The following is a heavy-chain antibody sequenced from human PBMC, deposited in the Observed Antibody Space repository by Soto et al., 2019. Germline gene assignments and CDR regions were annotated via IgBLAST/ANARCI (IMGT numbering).Heavy chain of an antibody. CDR2: IYPGDSDT. CDR1: GYRFTSYW. Sequence: EVQLVQSGAEVKKPGESLKISCKGSGYRFTSYWIGWVRQMPGKGLEWMGIIYPGDSDTRYSPSFQGQVTISADKSISTAYLQWSSLKASDTAMYYCARQYYDYVWGSYRPLSNDAFDIWGQGTMVTVSS. V-gene: IGHV5-51*01. CDR3: ARQYYDYVWGSYRPLSNDAFDI. J-gene: IGHJ3*02. D-gene: IGHD3-16*02.